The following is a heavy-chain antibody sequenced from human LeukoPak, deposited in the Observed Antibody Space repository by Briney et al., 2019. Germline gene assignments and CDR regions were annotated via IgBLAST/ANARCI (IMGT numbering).Heavy chain of an antibody. J-gene: IGHJ3*02. D-gene: IGHD5-18*01. Sequence: GGSLRLSCAASGFTFDDYTMHWVRQAPGKGLEWVSLISWDGGSTYYADSVKGRFTISRDNSKNSLYLQMNSLRTEDTALYYCAKDMMGGYSYGVRRALDIWGQGTMVTLSS. CDR3: AKDMMGGYSYGVRRALDI. V-gene: IGHV3-43*01. CDR2: ISWDGGST. CDR1: GFTFDDYT.